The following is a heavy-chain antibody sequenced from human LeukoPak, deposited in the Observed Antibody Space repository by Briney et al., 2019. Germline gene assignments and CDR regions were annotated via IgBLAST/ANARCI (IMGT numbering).Heavy chain of an antibody. D-gene: IGHD3-10*01. J-gene: IGHJ5*02. CDR3: ARDSGTTGEVKFDP. V-gene: IGHV1-2*02. CDR2: INPNSGGT. CDR1: GYTFTGNY. Sequence: ASVKVSCKASGYTFTGNYMHWVRQAPGQGLEWMGWINPNSGGTNYAQKFQGRVTMTRDTSIGTAYMELNRLRSDDTAVYYCARDSGTTGEVKFDPWGQGTLVTVSS.